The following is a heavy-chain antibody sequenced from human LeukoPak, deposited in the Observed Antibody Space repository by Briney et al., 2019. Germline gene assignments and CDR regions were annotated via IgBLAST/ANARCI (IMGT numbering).Heavy chain of an antibody. V-gene: IGHV4-59*01. CDR2: IYYSGST. J-gene: IGHJ6*03. CDR1: GGSISSYY. CDR3: ARVNYDSIGYYGYYYMDV. Sequence: ETLSLTCTVSGGSISSYYWSWIRQPPGKGLEWIGYIYYSGSTNYNPSLKSRVTISVDTSKNQFSLKLSSVTAADTAVYYCARVNYDSIGYYGYYYMDVWGKGTTVTISS. D-gene: IGHD3-22*01.